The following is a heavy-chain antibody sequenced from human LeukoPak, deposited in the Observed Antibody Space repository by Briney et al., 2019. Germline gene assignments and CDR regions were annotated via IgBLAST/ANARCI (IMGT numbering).Heavy chain of an antibody. V-gene: IGHV1-2*02. D-gene: IGHD1-14*01. J-gene: IGHJ3*02. CDR1: GYTFIDYF. Sequence: ASVKVSCKASGYTFIDYFIHWMRQTPGQGLEWLGWINPNSGVTRYAQKFQGRVTLTRDTAASMELSSLKYDDTAVYYCARAVSGTLGGAFDIWGQGTAVTVSS. CDR3: ARAVSGTLGGAFDI. CDR2: INPNSGVT.